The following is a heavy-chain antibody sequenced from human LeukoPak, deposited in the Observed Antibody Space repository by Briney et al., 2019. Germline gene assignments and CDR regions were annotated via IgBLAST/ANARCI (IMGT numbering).Heavy chain of an antibody. CDR1: GFTVSSNY. Sequence: PGGSLRLSCAASGFTVSSNYRSWVRQAPGKGLEWVSVIYSGGSTYYADSVKGRFTISRDNSKNTLYLQMNSLRAEDTAVYYCASVTIFGVGFDYWGQRTLVTVSS. CDR3: ASVTIFGVGFDY. D-gene: IGHD3-3*01. CDR2: IYSGGST. V-gene: IGHV3-53*01. J-gene: IGHJ4*02.